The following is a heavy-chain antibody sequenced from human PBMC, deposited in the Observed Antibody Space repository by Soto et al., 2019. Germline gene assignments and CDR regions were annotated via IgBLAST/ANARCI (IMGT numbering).Heavy chain of an antibody. CDR1: GYTFTSYA. Sequence: ASVKVSCKASGYTFTSYAMHWVRQAPGQRLEWMGWINAGNGNTKYSQKFQGRVTITRDTSASTAYMELSSLRSEDTAVYYCARVPPQDYYDRGAFDIWGQGTMVTVSS. CDR2: INAGNGNT. D-gene: IGHD3-22*01. J-gene: IGHJ3*02. V-gene: IGHV1-3*01. CDR3: ARVPPQDYYDRGAFDI.